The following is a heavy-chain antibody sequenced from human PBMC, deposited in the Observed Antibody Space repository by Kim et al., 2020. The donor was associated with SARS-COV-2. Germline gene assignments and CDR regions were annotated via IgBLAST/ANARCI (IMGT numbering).Heavy chain of an antibody. J-gene: IGHJ4*01. CDR3: ARQKGAGDYGPFDY. V-gene: IGHV4-39*01. Sequence: GGGSPPPGKGLERIGGIYYTATTYSNPAPKNRVTLSVDTSENQISLSLSSVTAADTAVYYCARQKGAGDYGPFDYWGQGKLVTVS. D-gene: IGHD4-17*01. CDR2: IYYTATT.